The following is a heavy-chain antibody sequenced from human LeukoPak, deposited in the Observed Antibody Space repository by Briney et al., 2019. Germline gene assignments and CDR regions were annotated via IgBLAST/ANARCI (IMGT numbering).Heavy chain of an antibody. CDR1: GFTFSNSA. J-gene: IGHJ4*02. D-gene: IGHD1-26*01. Sequence: GGSLRLACAASGFTFSNSAMSWVRQAPGKGLEWVSSISTSSGSPYYADSVKGRFTISRDTSKNTLFLQMNSLRAEDTALYYCAKGGRGSYRFDYFDFWGQGTLVTVSS. CDR2: ISTSSGSP. CDR3: AKGGRGSYRFDYFDF. V-gene: IGHV3-23*01.